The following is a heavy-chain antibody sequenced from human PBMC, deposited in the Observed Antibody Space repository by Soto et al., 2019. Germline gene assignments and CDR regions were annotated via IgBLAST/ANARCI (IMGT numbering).Heavy chain of an antibody. Sequence: GGSLRLSCAASGFTFSSYGMHWVRQAPGKGLEWVAVIWYDGSNKYYADSVKGRFTISRDNSKNTLYLQMSSLRAEDTALYYCAKHGGTPDVYFDYWGQGTPVTVSS. CDR3: AKHGGTPDVYFDY. J-gene: IGHJ4*02. V-gene: IGHV3-33*06. CDR1: GFTFSSYG. CDR2: IWYDGSNK. D-gene: IGHD6-25*01.